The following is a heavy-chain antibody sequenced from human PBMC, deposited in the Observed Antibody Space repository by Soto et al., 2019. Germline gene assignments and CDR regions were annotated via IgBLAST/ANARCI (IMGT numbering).Heavy chain of an antibody. CDR1: VHSSSSGFYY. V-gene: IGHV4-38-2*01. CDR3: ARYGYSYSMRFFDK. D-gene: IGHD5-18*01. Sequence: SQTLSLTCSVSVHSSSSGFYYWFWIRHPPGKGLEWIGSMYHSGSTYYNPSLKSRVTMSVDTSKNQLSLKLTSLTAADTAVYYCARYGYSYSMRFFDKWGQGTRVTVSS. CDR2: MYHSGST. J-gene: IGHJ4*02.